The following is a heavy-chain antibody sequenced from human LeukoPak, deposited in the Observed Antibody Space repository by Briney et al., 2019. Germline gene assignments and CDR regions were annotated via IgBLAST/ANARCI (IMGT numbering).Heavy chain of an antibody. CDR1: GFTVSSNY. J-gene: IGHJ4*02. CDR2: IYSGDST. D-gene: IGHD5-18*01. CDR3: TRVGYSYGWYFDY. V-gene: IGHV3-53*04. Sequence: PGGSLRLSCAASGFTVSSNYMSWVCQAPGKGLEWVSVIYSGDSTDYADSVKGRVTISRHNSRNTVYLQMNSLRPEDTAVYYCTRVGYSYGWYFDYWGQGTLVTVSS.